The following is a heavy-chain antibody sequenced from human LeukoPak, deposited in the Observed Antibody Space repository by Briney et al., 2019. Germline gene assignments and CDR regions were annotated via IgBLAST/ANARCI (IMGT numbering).Heavy chain of an antibody. CDR1: EFTLSSYA. V-gene: IGHV3-23*01. Sequence: AGGSLRLSCAASEFTLSSYAMSWVRQAPGKGLEWVSAISDTGNTYHADSVKGRFTISRDSSKNTLFLQMNRLRPEDAAVYYCAKAPVTTCRGAFCYPFDYWGLGTLVTVSS. D-gene: IGHD2-15*01. CDR3: AKAPVTTCRGAFCYPFDY. CDR2: ISDTGNT. J-gene: IGHJ4*02.